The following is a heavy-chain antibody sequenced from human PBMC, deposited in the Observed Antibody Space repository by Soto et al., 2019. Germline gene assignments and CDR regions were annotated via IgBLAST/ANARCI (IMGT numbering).Heavy chain of an antibody. D-gene: IGHD2-15*01. CDR1: GFTLSSYS. Sequence: GGSLRLSCAASGFTLSSYSMNWVRQAPGKGLEWVSSISSSSSYIYYGDSVKGRFTISRDNAKNSLYLQMNSLRAEDTAVYYCARVAATNYYYYGMDVWGQGTTVTVSS. V-gene: IGHV3-21*01. J-gene: IGHJ6*02. CDR2: ISSSSSYI. CDR3: ARVAATNYYYYGMDV.